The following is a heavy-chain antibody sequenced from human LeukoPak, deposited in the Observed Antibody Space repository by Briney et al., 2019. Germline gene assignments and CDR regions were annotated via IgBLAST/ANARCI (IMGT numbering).Heavy chain of an antibody. Sequence: SETLSLTCTVSGGSISSSSYYWGWIRQPPGKGLEWIGSIYYSGSTYYNPSLKSRVTISVGTSKNQFSLKLSSVTAADTAVYYCAKGDTVAGTFDYWGQGTLVTVSS. CDR1: GGSISSSSYY. CDR3: AKGDTVAGTFDY. V-gene: IGHV4-39*01. CDR2: IYYSGST. J-gene: IGHJ4*02. D-gene: IGHD6-19*01.